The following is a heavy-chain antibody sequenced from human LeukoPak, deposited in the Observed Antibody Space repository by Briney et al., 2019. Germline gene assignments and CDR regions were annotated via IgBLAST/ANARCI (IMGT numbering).Heavy chain of an antibody. CDR2: ISRTSTYI. CDR3: AGDMYYYDSSGPIPRD. D-gene: IGHD3-22*01. Sequence: GGSLRLSCAASGFTFSSYSMNWVRQAPGKGLEWVSSISRTSTYIYYADSLKGRFTISRDSAKNSLYLQMNSLRAEDTAVYYCAGDMYYYDSSGPIPRDWGQGTLVTVSS. V-gene: IGHV3-21*01. CDR1: GFTFSSYS. J-gene: IGHJ4*02.